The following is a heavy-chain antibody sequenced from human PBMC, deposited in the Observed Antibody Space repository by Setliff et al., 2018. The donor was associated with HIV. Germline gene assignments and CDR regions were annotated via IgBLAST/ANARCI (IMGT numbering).Heavy chain of an antibody. V-gene: IGHV7-4-1*01. CDR2: INTNTGNP. J-gene: IGHJ2*01. D-gene: IGHD4-17*01. CDR1: GYTFRHYA. Sequence: GASVKVSCKASGYTFRHYAMTWVRQAPGQGLEWMGWINTNTGNPTYAQGFTGRFVFSLDTSISTAYLQIDSLNAEDTAVYYCARYGSDWFFDLWGRGTLVTVSS. CDR3: ARYGSDWFFDL.